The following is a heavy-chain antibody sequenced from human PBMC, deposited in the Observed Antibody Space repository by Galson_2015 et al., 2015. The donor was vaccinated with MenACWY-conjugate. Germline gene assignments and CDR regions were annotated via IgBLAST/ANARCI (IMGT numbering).Heavy chain of an antibody. CDR2: ISSSSSYI. CDR1: GFTFSSYR. J-gene: IGHJ3*02. CDR3: ARVWGYYKRAFDAFDI. V-gene: IGHV3-21*01. D-gene: IGHD3-22*01. Sequence: SLRLSCAASGFTFSSYRMNWVRQAPGKGLEWVSSISSSSSYIYYADSVKGRFTISRDNAKNSLYLQMNSLRAEDTAVYYCARVWGYYKRAFDAFDIWGQGTMVTVSS.